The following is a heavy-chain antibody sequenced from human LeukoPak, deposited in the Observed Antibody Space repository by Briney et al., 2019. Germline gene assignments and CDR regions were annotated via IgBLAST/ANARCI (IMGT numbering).Heavy chain of an antibody. V-gene: IGHV3-74*01. D-gene: IGHD3-10*01. CDR2: INPDGSTT. Sequence: GGSLRLSCAASGFTFITYWMHWVRQAPGKGLVWVSRINPDGSTTSYADSVKGRFTVSRDNAKNTLYLQMNSLRAEDTAVYFCARDAFGESAYWGQGTLVTVSS. J-gene: IGHJ4*02. CDR1: GFTFITYW. CDR3: ARDAFGESAY.